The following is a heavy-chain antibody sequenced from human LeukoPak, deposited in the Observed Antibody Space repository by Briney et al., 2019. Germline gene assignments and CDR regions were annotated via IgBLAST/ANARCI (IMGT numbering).Heavy chain of an antibody. CDR2: IFYSGST. J-gene: IGHJ5*02. Sequence: SETLSLTCTVSGGSISSYYWSWIRQPPGKGLEWIGYIFYSGSTNYNPSLKSRVTISVDTSKSQFSLKLISVTVADTALYYCATQDVVAAATMSFLRPWFDPWGQGTLVTVSS. V-gene: IGHV4-59*08. CDR1: GGSISSYY. D-gene: IGHD6-13*01. CDR3: ATQDVVAAATMSFLRPWFDP.